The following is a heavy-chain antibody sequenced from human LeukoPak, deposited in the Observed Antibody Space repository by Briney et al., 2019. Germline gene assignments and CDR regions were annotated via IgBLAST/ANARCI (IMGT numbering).Heavy chain of an antibody. CDR2: IYYSGST. CDR1: GSSISSSHYY. D-gene: IGHD3-22*01. Sequence: SETLSLTCTVSGSSISSSHYYWGWIRQPPGKGLEWIGSIYYSGSTYYNPSLRSRVIMSVDTSKSQFSLRLSSAAAADTAVYFCAILPATDTYYYDNRGYYRPGVHWGQGTLVTVSS. V-gene: IGHV4-39*07. CDR3: AILPATDTYYYDNRGYYRPGVH. J-gene: IGHJ4*02.